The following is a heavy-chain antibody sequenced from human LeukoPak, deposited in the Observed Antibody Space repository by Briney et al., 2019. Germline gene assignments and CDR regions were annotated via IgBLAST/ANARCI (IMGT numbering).Heavy chain of an antibody. CDR2: INHSGST. D-gene: IGHD5-24*01. Sequence: PSETLSLTCAVYGGSFSGYYWSWIRQPPGKGLEWIGEINHSGSTNYNPSLKSRVTISVDTSKNQFSLKLSSVTAADTAVYYCARQGEMATIDAFDIWGQGTMVTVSS. CDR3: ARQGEMATIDAFDI. V-gene: IGHV4-34*01. J-gene: IGHJ3*02. CDR1: GGSFSGYY.